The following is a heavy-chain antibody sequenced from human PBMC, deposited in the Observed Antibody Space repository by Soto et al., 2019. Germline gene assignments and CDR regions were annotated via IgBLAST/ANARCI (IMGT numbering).Heavy chain of an antibody. V-gene: IGHV4-4*02. CDR1: GGSISSSNW. Sequence: SETLSLTCAVSGGSISSSNWWSWVRQPRGKGLEWIGEIYHSGSTNYNPSLKSRVTISVDKSKNQFSLKLSSVTAADTAVYYCARVSSPAILFDYWGQGTLVTVSS. J-gene: IGHJ4*02. D-gene: IGHD2-2*01. CDR3: ARVSSPAILFDY. CDR2: IYHSGST.